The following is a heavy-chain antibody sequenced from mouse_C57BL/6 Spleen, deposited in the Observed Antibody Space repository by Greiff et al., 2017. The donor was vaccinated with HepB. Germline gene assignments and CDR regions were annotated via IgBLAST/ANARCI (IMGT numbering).Heavy chain of an antibody. CDR2: IDPEDGDT. CDR1: GFNIKDYY. Sequence: VQLQQSGAELVRPGASVKLSCTASGFNIKDYYMHWVKQRPEQGLEWIGRIDPEDGDTEYAPKFQGKATMTADTSSNTAYLQLSSLTSEDTAVYYCTLITTVVAGPFAYWGQGTLVTVSA. J-gene: IGHJ3*01. CDR3: TLITTVVAGPFAY. V-gene: IGHV14-1*01. D-gene: IGHD1-1*01.